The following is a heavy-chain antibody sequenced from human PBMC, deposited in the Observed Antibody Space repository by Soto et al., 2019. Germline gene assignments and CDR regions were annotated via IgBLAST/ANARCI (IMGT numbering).Heavy chain of an antibody. CDR3: ATNYGSGSAHFDY. D-gene: IGHD3-10*01. CDR2: VIPMVGMS. Sequence: QVQLVQSGAEVKKPGSSVKVSCTASGGTFNFYSISWVRQAPGQGLEWVGRVIPMVGMSEYAQKFQGRGTITADKSTSTAYMNLRSLRSEDTAVYYCATNYGSGSAHFDYWGQGTLVTVSS. V-gene: IGHV1-69*02. J-gene: IGHJ4*02. CDR1: GGTFNFYS.